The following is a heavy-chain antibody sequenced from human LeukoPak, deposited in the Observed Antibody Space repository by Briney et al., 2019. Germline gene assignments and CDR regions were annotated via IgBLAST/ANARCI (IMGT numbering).Heavy chain of an antibody. Sequence: GALRLSCAASGFTFSSYSMNWVRPAPGKGLEWVSFISSTSSTIYYADSVRGRFTISRDNAKNSLYLQMNSLRDEDTAVYYCARGSSSFGYWGQGTLVTVSS. CDR1: GFTFSSYS. J-gene: IGHJ4*02. D-gene: IGHD6-13*01. CDR2: ISSTSSTI. CDR3: ARGSSSFGY. V-gene: IGHV3-48*02.